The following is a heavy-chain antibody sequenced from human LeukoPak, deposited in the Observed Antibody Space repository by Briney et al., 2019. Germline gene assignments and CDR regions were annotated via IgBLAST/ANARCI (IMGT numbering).Heavy chain of an antibody. CDR3: ARRKGSGNYYYYYGMDV. V-gene: IGHV1-69*05. J-gene: IGHJ6*02. CDR2: IIPIFGTA. D-gene: IGHD3-10*01. CDR1: GGTFSSYA. Sequence: ASVKVSCKASGGTFSSYAISWVRQAPGQGLEWMGGIIPIFGTANYAQKFQGRVTITTDESTSTAYMELSSLRSDDTAVYYCARRKGSGNYYYYYGMDVWGQGTTVTVSS.